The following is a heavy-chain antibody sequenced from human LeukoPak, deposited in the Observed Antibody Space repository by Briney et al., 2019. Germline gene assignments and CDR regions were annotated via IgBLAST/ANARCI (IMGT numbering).Heavy chain of an antibody. Sequence: ASVKVSCKASGYTFTSYGISWVRQAPGQRLEWMGWINAGNGNTKYSQKFQGRATITRDTSASTAYMELSSLRSEDTAVYYCARDVGSGWPRAFDIWGQGTIVTVSS. J-gene: IGHJ3*02. CDR1: GYTFTSYG. V-gene: IGHV1-3*01. D-gene: IGHD6-19*01. CDR2: INAGNGNT. CDR3: ARDVGSGWPRAFDI.